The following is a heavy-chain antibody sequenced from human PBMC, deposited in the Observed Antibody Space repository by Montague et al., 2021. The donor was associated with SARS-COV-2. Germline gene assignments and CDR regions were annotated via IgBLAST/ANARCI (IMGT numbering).Heavy chain of an antibody. CDR2: ISSSASTI. CDR3: ARGPYCSGGGCYY. V-gene: IGHV3-11*01. J-gene: IGHJ4*02. Sequence: SLRLSCAASGFTFSDYYMSWIRQAPGTGLEWVSYISSSASTIYYADSVKGRFTISRDNSKNSLFLQMNSLRAEDTAVYYCARGPYCSGGGCYYWGRGTLVTVSS. CDR1: GFTFSDYY. D-gene: IGHD2-15*01.